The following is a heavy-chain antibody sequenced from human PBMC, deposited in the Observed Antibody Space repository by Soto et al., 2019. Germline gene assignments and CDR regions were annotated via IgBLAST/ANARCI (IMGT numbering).Heavy chain of an antibody. CDR1: GFSFASHG. D-gene: IGHD3-3*01. CDR3: AKFLVGSGGRFDY. CDR2: ISTTVTRT. V-gene: IGHV3-23*01. J-gene: IGHJ4*02. Sequence: EVQLLESGGGLVQPGGSVRLSCAASGFSFASHGMGWVRQAPGKGLEWVSSISTTVTRTFYADSVKGRFTISRDNSKDMMYLQMNSLRAEDTATYYCAKFLVGSGGRFDYWGQGTLVTVSS.